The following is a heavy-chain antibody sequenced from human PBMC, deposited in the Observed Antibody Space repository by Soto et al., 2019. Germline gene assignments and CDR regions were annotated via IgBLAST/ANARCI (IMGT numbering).Heavy chain of an antibody. V-gene: IGHV4-34*01. D-gene: IGHD6-6*01. J-gene: IGHJ4*02. CDR2: INHSGST. CDR1: GGSFSGYY. Sequence: SETLSLTCAVYGGSFSGYYWSWIRQPPGKGLEWIGEINHSGSTNYNPSLKSRVTISVDTSKNQFSLKLSSVTAADTAVYYCASIVAARPTAYYFDYWGQGTLVTVSS. CDR3: ASIVAARPTAYYFDY.